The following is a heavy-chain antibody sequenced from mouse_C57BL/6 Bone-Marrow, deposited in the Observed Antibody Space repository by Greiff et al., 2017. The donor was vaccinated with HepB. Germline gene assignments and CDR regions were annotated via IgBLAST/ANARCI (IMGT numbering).Heavy chain of an antibody. CDR2: IDPENGDT. D-gene: IGHD1-1*01. V-gene: IGHV14-4*01. CDR1: GFNIKDDY. Sequence: EVQLQQSGAELVRPGASVKLSCTASGFNIKDDYMHWVKQRPEQGLEWIGWIDPENGDTEYASKFQGKATITADTSSNTAYLQLSILTSEDTAVYYCTPYYYGSSLFAYWGQGTLVTVSA. CDR3: TPYYYGSSLFAY. J-gene: IGHJ3*01.